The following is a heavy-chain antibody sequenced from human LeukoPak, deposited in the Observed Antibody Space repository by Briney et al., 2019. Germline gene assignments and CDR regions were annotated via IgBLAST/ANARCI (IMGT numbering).Heavy chain of an antibody. J-gene: IGHJ4*02. V-gene: IGHV3-53*01. CDR3: ARVEQRWLAFDY. CDR1: GFTGSSNY. D-gene: IGHD1/OR15-1a*01. Sequence: GGSLRLSCAVSGFTGSSNYMCWVRQAPGKGLEWVSVIYSGGIYSGDSTYYADSVKGRFIISRDNSKNTLYLQMSSLRAEDTAVYYCARVEQRWLAFDYWGQGTRVTVSS. CDR2: IYSGGIYSGDST.